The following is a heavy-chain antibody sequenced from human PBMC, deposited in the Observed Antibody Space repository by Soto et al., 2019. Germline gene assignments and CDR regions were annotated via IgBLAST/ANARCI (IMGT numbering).Heavy chain of an antibody. CDR2: SSAYHGNT. Sequence: ASVKVSCKASGDTFTSYGISWVRQAPGQGLEWMGWSSAYHGNTNYAQKRQGRVTMTTDTATSTAYIELRSLRSDDTAVYYCARDNAAIFGVAHMEVWGQGTTVTVCS. D-gene: IGHD3-3*01. V-gene: IGHV1-18*01. CDR1: GDTFTSYG. J-gene: IGHJ6*02. CDR3: ARDNAAIFGVAHMEV.